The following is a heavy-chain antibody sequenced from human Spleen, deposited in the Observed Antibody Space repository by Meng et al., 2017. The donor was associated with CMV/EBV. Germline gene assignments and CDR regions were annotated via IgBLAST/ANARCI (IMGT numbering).Heavy chain of an antibody. CDR3: ARGKEWLLLHDGFDI. CDR2: IYSSGST. V-gene: IGHV4-31*03. Sequence: SETLSLTCSVSGGSLSSGSYFWSWIRQHPGKGLEWIGYIYSSGSTFHNPSLKSRVTISMDTSKNQFSLNLNSVTAADTAVYYCARGKEWLLLHDGFDIWGQGTMVTVSS. D-gene: IGHD3-3*01. CDR1: GGSLSSGSYF. J-gene: IGHJ3*02.